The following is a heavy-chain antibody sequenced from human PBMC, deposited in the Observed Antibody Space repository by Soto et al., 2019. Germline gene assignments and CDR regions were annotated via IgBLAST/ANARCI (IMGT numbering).Heavy chain of an antibody. CDR2: ISSSDNTI. J-gene: IGHJ6*02. CDR1: GFTSSDYY. D-gene: IGHD6-6*01. CDR3: ARSKEGAARYRREYYYYGMDV. Sequence: GGSLRLSXAASGFTSSDYYMNWIRQAPGKGLEWISHISSSDNTIYYADSVKGRFTISRDNAKTSLYLQMNSLRAEDTAVYYCARSKEGAARYRREYYYYGMDVWGQGTTVTVSS. V-gene: IGHV3-11*01.